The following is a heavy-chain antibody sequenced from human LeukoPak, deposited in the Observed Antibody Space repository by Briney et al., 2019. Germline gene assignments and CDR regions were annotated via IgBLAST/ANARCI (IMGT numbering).Heavy chain of an antibody. CDR1: GFTFSTHW. Sequence: PGGSLRLSCAASGFTFSTHWMSWVRQAPGKGLEWVANIKQDGSEKYYVDSVKGRFTISRDNAKNSLYLQMNSLRAEDTAVYYCARRAVAASVPFDYWGQGTLVTVSS. CDR3: ARRAVAASVPFDY. V-gene: IGHV3-7*01. CDR2: IKQDGSEK. D-gene: IGHD6-19*01. J-gene: IGHJ4*02.